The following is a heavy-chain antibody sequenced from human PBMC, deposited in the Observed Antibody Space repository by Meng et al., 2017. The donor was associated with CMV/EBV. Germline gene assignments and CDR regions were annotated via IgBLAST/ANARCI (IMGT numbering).Heavy chain of an antibody. Sequence: GGSLRLSCAASGFTFSSYAMSWVRQAPGKGLEWVSAISGSGGTTYYADSVKGRFTISRDNSKNTLYLRMNSLRAEDTALYYCAKDSWEIYDYFDYWGQGTLVTVSS. V-gene: IGHV3-23*01. CDR1: GFTFSSYA. CDR3: AKDSWEIYDYFDY. D-gene: IGHD1-26*01. CDR2: ISGSGGTT. J-gene: IGHJ4*02.